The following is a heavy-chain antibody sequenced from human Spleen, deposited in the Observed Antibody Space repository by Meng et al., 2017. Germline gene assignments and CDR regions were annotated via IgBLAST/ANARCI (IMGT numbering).Heavy chain of an antibody. D-gene: IGHD5-12*01. CDR3: ARGVDAGVDY. V-gene: IGHV1-24*01. CDR2: FDPESDKI. Sequence: QVQVGESGAEGKKPGASVKVSCKVSGYTLSEISMHWVRQSPGKGLEWMGGFDPESDKIIYAQNFQGRVTMTEDTFTDTAYMELTSLRSEDTAVYYCARGVDAGVDYWGQGTLVTVSS. CDR1: GYTLSEIS. J-gene: IGHJ4*02.